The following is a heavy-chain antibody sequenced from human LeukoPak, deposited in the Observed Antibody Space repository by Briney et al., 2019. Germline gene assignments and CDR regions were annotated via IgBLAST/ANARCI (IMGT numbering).Heavy chain of an antibody. CDR2: INHSGST. CDR1: GGSFSGYY. CDR3: ARMEYNWNAFDY. V-gene: IGHV4-34*01. Sequence: SETLSLTCAVYGGSFSGYYWSWIRQPPGKGLEWIGEINHSGSTNYNPSLKSRVTISVGTSKNQFSLKLSSVTAADTAVYYCARMEYNWNAFDYWGQGTLVTVSS. J-gene: IGHJ4*02. D-gene: IGHD1-20*01.